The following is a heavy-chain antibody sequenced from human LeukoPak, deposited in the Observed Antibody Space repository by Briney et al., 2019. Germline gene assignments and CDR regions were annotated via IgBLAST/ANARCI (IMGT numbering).Heavy chain of an antibody. D-gene: IGHD6-19*01. CDR1: GFTFSSYA. J-gene: IGHJ4*02. CDR2: ISDSGGST. V-gene: IGHV3-23*01. CDR3: AKDLIAVARTYYFDY. Sequence: GGSLRLSCAASGFTFSSYAMSWVRQAPGKGLEWVSGISDSGGSTYYADSVKGRFTISRDNSKNTLYLQMNSLRAEDTAVYYCAKDLIAVARTYYFDYWGQGTLVTVSS.